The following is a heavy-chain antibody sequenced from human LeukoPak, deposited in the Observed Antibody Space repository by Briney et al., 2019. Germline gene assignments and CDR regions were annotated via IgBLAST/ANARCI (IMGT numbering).Heavy chain of an antibody. CDR2: SDPKSGAT. V-gene: IGHV1-2*02. CDR3: ARGNFYDNKGYSPELRY. CDR1: GYTFTSYY. Sequence: ASVKVSCKTSGYTFTSYYIHWLRQAPGQRFEWMGWSDPKSGATKYEHFQGRVTMTRDTSISAAYMELSRLTSDDTAVYYCARGNFYDNKGYSPELRYWGQGTLVTVSS. D-gene: IGHD3-10*01. J-gene: IGHJ4*02.